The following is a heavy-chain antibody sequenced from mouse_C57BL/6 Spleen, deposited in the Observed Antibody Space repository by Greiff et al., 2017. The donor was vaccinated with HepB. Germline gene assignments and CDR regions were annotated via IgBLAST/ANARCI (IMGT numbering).Heavy chain of an antibody. CDR2: IHPNSGST. V-gene: IGHV1-64*01. D-gene: IGHD4-1*01. J-gene: IGHJ4*01. CDR3: ARGNWDPLAMDY. Sequence: QVQLQQPGAELVKPGASVKLSCKASGYTFTSYWMHWVKQRPGQGLEWIGMIHPNSGSTNYNEKFKSKATLTVDKSSSTAYMQLSSLTSEDSAVYYCARGNWDPLAMDYWGQGTSVTVSS. CDR1: GYTFTSYW.